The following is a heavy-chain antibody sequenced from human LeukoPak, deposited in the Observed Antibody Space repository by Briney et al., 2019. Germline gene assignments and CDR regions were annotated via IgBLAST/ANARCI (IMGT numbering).Heavy chain of an antibody. D-gene: IGHD5-24*01. V-gene: IGHV4-39*01. CDR1: GGSLSNNSYY. Sequence: KPSETPSLTCTVPGGSLSNNSYYWGRIRPSPGEGVEGIGSGYHSGTTYYNPSLESRVSIFIDTSKNQFSLKLSSVTAADTAVYYCARGSRDGYNTFDYWGQGTLVTVSS. J-gene: IGHJ4*02. CDR3: ARGSRDGYNTFDY. CDR2: GYHSGTT.